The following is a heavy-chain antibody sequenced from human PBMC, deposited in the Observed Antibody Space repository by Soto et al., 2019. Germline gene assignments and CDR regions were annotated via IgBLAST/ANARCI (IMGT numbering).Heavy chain of an antibody. Sequence: QVQLQESGPGLVKPSETLSLTCSVSGGSVSNASFYWTWIRQAPGTGLEYIGYIFYTGVTNYNPYLSSRVTISLDPSKNHFYLKLNSMTAADTAVYYCVRVLDSSWYADLWGRGTLVTVSS. CDR2: IFYTGVT. CDR3: VRVLDSSWYADL. V-gene: IGHV4-61*03. CDR1: GGSVSNASFY. D-gene: IGHD3-22*01. J-gene: IGHJ2*01.